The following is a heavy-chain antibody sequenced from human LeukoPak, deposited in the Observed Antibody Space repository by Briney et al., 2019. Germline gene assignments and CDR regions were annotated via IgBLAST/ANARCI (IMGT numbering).Heavy chain of an antibody. CDR3: ARAWLVDNYYMDV. CDR1: GGSFSGYY. CDR2: ISHSGRT. Sequence: PSETLSLTCAVYGGSFSGYYWSWIRQPPGKGLEWVGEISHSGRTNYNPSLKSRVTISVDTSKNQSSLQLSSVTAADTAVYYCARAWLVDNYYMDVWGKGTPVTVSS. J-gene: IGHJ6*03. D-gene: IGHD6-19*01. V-gene: IGHV4-34*01.